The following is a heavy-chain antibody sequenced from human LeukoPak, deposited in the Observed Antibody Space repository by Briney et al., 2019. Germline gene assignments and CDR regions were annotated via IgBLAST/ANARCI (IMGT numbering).Heavy chain of an antibody. Sequence: GASVKVSCKASGYTFTGYYMHWVRQAPGQGLEWMGWINPNSGGTNYAQKFQGRVTMTRDTSISTAYIELSRLRSDDTAVYYCAREATSYAVYFDYWGQGTLVTVSS. D-gene: IGHD5-12*01. J-gene: IGHJ4*02. V-gene: IGHV1-2*02. CDR2: INPNSGGT. CDR3: AREATSYAVYFDY. CDR1: GYTFTGYY.